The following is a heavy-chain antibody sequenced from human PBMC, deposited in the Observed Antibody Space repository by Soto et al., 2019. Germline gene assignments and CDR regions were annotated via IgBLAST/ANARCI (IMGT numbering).Heavy chain of an antibody. CDR3: AKDRFRIAVAAAFDY. CDR2: ISYDGSNK. J-gene: IGHJ4*02. Sequence: PGGALRLSCAASGFTFSSYGMHWVRQAPGKGLEWVAVISYDGSNKYYADSVKGRFTISRDNSKNTLYLQMNSLRAEDTAVYYCAKDRFRIAVAAAFDYWGQGTLVTVSS. V-gene: IGHV3-30*18. CDR1: GFTFSSYG. D-gene: IGHD6-19*01.